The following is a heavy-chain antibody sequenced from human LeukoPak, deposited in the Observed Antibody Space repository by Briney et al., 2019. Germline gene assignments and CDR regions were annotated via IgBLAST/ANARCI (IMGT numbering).Heavy chain of an antibody. J-gene: IGHJ4*02. CDR3: ASEVPYFDY. Sequence: GGSLRLSCAASGSTFGNYAMSWVRQAPGKGLEWVSTISDSDGSIYYADSVKGRFTISRDNSKITLYLQMTSLRAEDTAVYFCASEVPYFDYWGQGTLVTVSS. CDR2: ISDSDGSI. V-gene: IGHV3-23*01. CDR1: GSTFGNYA. D-gene: IGHD4/OR15-4a*01.